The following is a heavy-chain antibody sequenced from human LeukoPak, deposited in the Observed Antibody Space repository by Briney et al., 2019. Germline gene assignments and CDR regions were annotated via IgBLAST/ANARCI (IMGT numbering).Heavy chain of an antibody. CDR2: ISFDGTNK. CDR1: GFTFSNYA. J-gene: IGHJ4*02. V-gene: IGHV3-30-3*01. Sequence: GGCLRLSCAASGFTFSNYAMHWVRQAPGKGLEWVAVISFDGTNKYYANSVQGRFTISRDNSKNTLYLQMNSLRAEDTALYYCARDMYDNGWSSFDYWGQGTLVTVSS. D-gene: IGHD3-10*01. CDR3: ARDMYDNGWSSFDY.